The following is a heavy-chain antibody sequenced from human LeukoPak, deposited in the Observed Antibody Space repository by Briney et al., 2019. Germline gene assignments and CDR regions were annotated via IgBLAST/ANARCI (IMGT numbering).Heavy chain of an antibody. V-gene: IGHV4-59*12. J-gene: IGHJ4*02. CDR3: ARTRGRSRIDY. Sequence: SETLSLTCTVSGGSISSYYWSWIRQPPGKGLEWIGYIYYSGSTNYNPSLKSRVTISVDTSKNQFSLKLSSVTAADTAVYYCARTRGRSRIDYWGQGTLVTVSS. D-gene: IGHD2-2*01. CDR2: IYYSGST. CDR1: GGSISSYY.